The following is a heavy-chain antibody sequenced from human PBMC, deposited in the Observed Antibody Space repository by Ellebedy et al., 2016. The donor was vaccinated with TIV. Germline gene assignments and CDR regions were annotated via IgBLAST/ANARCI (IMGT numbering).Heavy chain of an antibody. J-gene: IGHJ3*02. D-gene: IGHD3-16*01. CDR2: ITGIGTST. V-gene: IGHV3-23*01. CDR1: GFTFRNYA. Sequence: GGSLRLXCAASGFTFRNYAMSWVRQAPGKGLEWVSAITGIGTSTYYADSVKGRFTISRDNSKNTLSLQMNSLRADDTAIYYCAKPMGPGGRFDAFDIWGQGTVVTVSS. CDR3: AKPMGPGGRFDAFDI.